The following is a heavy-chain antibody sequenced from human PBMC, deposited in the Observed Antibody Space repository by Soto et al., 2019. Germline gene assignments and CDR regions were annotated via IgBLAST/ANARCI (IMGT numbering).Heavy chain of an antibody. D-gene: IGHD3-16*01. Sequence: GXSVNVSCKASVGRFSNYAISWVRQAPGQGLEWMGGIIPIFGTANYAQKFQGRVTITADESTSTAYMELSSLRSEDTAVYYCAMGGQPPWGGMDVWGQGTTVTVSS. V-gene: IGHV1-69*13. CDR3: AMGGQPPWGGMDV. J-gene: IGHJ6*02. CDR2: IIPIFGTA. CDR1: VGRFSNYA.